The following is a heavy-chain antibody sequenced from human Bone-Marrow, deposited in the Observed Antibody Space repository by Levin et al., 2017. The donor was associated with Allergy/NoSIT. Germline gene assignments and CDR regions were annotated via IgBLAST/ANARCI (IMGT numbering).Heavy chain of an antibody. Sequence: ASVKVSCKASGGTFSSYAISWVRQAPGQGLEWMGGIIPIFGTANYAQKFQGRVTITADESTSTAYMELSSLRSEDTAVYYCARAPLVVVPAPDHYYYYYYMDVWGKGTTVTVS. CDR1: GGTFSSYA. J-gene: IGHJ6*03. CDR2: IIPIFGTA. V-gene: IGHV1-69*13. D-gene: IGHD2-2*01. CDR3: ARAPLVVVPAPDHYYYYYYMDV.